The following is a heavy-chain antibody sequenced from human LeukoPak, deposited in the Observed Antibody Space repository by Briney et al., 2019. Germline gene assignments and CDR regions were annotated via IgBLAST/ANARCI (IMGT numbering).Heavy chain of an antibody. CDR1: GYTFTSYG. J-gene: IGHJ6*03. V-gene: IGHV1-18*01. D-gene: IGHD1-26*01. CDR2: ISAYNGNT. Sequence: ASVKVSCKASGYTFTSYGISWVRQAPGQGLEWMGLISAYNGNTNYAQKLQGRVTMTTDTSTSTAYMELRSLRSDDTAVYYCARLQGRWELLLSYYYYMDVWGKGTTVTVSS. CDR3: ARLQGRWELLLSYYYYMDV.